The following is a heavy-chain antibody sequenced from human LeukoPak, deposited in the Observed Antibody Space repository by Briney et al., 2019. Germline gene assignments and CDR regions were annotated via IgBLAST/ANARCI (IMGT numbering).Heavy chain of an antibody. J-gene: IGHJ4*02. CDR2: IKQDGSEK. Sequence: PGGSLRLSCAASGFTFSSYWMSWVRLAPGKGLEWVANIKQDGSEKYYVDSVKGRFTISRDNAKNSLYLQMNSLRAEDTAVYYCARDSDRGAYDYWGQGTLVTVSS. D-gene: IGHD2-21*01. V-gene: IGHV3-7*01. CDR3: ARDSDRGAYDY. CDR1: GFTFSSYW.